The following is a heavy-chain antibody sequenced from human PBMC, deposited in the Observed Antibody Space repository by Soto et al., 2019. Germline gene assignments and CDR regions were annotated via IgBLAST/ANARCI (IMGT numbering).Heavy chain of an antibody. CDR1: GGSISSGGYY. J-gene: IGHJ4*02. CDR2: IYYSGST. D-gene: IGHD2-2*02. CDR3: ARSTAIRYFDY. V-gene: IGHV4-31*03. Sequence: SETLSLTCTVSGGSISSGGYYWSWIRQHPGKGLEWIGYIYYSGSTYYNPSLKSRVTISVDTSKNQFSLKLSSVTAADTAVYYCARSTAIRYFDYWGQGTLVTVSS.